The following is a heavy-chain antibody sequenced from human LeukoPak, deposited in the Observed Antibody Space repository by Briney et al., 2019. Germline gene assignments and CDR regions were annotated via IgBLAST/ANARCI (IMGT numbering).Heavy chain of an antibody. Sequence: SSETLSLTCTVSGDSFNGYYWGWIRQPPGKGLECVGYMYSSGSTAYNPSLKSRLSISIDTSKSQFSLTLSSVTAADTAVYFCARHVYGKGMFVWGKGTTVTVSS. CDR2: MYSSGST. CDR3: ARHVYGKGMFV. CDR1: GDSFNGYY. V-gene: IGHV4-59*08. D-gene: IGHD4-17*01. J-gene: IGHJ6*04.